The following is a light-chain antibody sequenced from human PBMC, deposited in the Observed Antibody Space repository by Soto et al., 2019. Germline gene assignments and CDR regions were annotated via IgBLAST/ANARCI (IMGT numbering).Light chain of an antibody. J-gene: IGLJ1*01. CDR2: EVS. CDR1: SSDVGGYNY. Sequence: QSALTQPPSASGSPGQSVTISCTGTSSDVGGYNYVSWYQQHPGKAPKLMIYEVSKRPSGVPDRFSGSKSGNTASLTVSGLQAEDEADYHCRSDADGNIYVFGSGTKLTVL. V-gene: IGLV2-8*01. CDR3: RSDADGNIYV.